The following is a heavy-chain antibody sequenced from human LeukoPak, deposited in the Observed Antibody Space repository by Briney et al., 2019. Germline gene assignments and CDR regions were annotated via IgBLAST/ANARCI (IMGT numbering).Heavy chain of an antibody. CDR2: ISSSSIYT. D-gene: IGHD3-10*01. J-gene: IGHJ4*02. CDR3: ARDLAYYGSGKQNY. Sequence: PGGSLRLSCATSGFIFSDYYMTWIRQAPGKGLDWVSYISSSSIYTKYADSVKGRFTISRDNSKNTLYLQMNSLRAEDTAVYYCARDLAYYGSGKQNYWGQGTLVTVSS. CDR1: GFIFSDYY. V-gene: IGHV3-11*06.